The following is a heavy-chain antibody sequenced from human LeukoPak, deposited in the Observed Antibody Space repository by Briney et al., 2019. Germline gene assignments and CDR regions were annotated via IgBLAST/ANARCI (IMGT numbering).Heavy chain of an antibody. V-gene: IGHV3-74*01. CDR1: EFTFNKYW. CDR2: INADGTTT. Sequence: GGSLRLSCAASEFTFNKYWMHWVRQAPGKGLVWVSRINADGTTTDYVDSVKGRFTISRDNAKNTVNLQMNSLTEEDTAVYYCVREADCTGGCCSLSHWFDPWGQGTLVTVSS. CDR3: VREADCTGGCCSLSHWFDP. D-gene: IGHD2-8*02. J-gene: IGHJ5*02.